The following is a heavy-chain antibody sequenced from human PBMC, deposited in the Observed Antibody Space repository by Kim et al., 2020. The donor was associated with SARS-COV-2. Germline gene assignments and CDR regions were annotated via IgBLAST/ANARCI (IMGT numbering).Heavy chain of an antibody. CDR3: ARPSYSGSYSATNYWYFDL. CDR2: IYYSGST. CDR1: GGSISSYY. D-gene: IGHD1-26*01. J-gene: IGHJ2*01. V-gene: IGHV4-59*08. Sequence: SETLSLTCTVSGGSISSYYWSWIRQPPGKGLEWIGYIYYSGSTNYNPSLKSRVTISVDTSKNQFSLKLSSVTAADTAVYYCARPSYSGSYSATNYWYFDLWGRGTLVTVSS.